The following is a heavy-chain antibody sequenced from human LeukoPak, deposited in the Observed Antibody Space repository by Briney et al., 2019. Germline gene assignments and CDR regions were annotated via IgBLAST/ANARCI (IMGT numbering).Heavy chain of an antibody. CDR2: IYYSGST. CDR1: GGSISSYY. D-gene: IGHD2-2*01. V-gene: IGHV4-30-4*08. Sequence: PSETLSLTCTVSGGSISSYYWSWIRQPPGKGLEWIGYIYYSGSTYYNPSLKSRVTISVDTSKNQFSLKLSSVTAADTAVYYCARGYCSSTSCYFDAFDIWGQGTMVTVSS. CDR3: ARGYCSSTSCYFDAFDI. J-gene: IGHJ3*02.